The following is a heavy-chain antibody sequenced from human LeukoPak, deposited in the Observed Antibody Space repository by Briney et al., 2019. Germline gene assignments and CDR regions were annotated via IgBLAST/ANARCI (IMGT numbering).Heavy chain of an antibody. CDR3: ARDILAVAGHFDY. Sequence: PGGSLRLSCAASRFTFSSYAMHWVRQAPGKGLEWVAVISYDGSNKYYADSVKGRFTISRDNSKNTLYLQMNSLRAEDTAVYYCARDILAVAGHFDYWGQGTLVTVSS. J-gene: IGHJ4*02. D-gene: IGHD6-19*01. CDR1: RFTFSSYA. V-gene: IGHV3-30-3*01. CDR2: ISYDGSNK.